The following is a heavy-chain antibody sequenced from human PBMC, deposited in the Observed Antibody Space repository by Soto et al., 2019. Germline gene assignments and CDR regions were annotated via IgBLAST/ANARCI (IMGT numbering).Heavy chain of an antibody. CDR3: ARDAVATPFDD. V-gene: IGHV4-59*01. Sequence: PSETLSLTCTVSGGSISSYYWSWIRQPPGKGLEWIGYIYYSGSTNYNPSLKSRVTISVDTSKNQFSLKLSSVTAADTAVYYCARDAVATPFDDWGQGTLVTVSS. D-gene: IGHD5-12*01. CDR2: IYYSGST. CDR1: GGSISSYY. J-gene: IGHJ4*02.